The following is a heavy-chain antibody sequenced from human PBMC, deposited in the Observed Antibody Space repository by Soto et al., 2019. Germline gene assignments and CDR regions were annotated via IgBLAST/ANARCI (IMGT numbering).Heavy chain of an antibody. CDR1: GFTFSSYA. D-gene: IGHD2-15*01. CDR3: AKKGYCSGGSCYSYAMDV. V-gene: IGHV3-23*01. CDR2: ISGSGGST. Sequence: EVQLLESGGGLVQPGGSLRLSCAASGFTFSSYAMSWVRQAPGKGLEWVSAISGSGGSTYYADSVKGRFTISSDNSKNTLFLQMNSLRAEDTAVYFCAKKGYCSGGSCYSYAMDVWGQGTSVTVSS. J-gene: IGHJ6*02.